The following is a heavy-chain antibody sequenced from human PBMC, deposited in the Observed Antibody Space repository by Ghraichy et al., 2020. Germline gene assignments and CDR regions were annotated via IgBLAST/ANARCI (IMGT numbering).Heavy chain of an antibody. CDR3: ARAMGVPAAIYYYYYYMDV. J-gene: IGHJ6*03. CDR2: INHSGST. D-gene: IGHD2-2*01. Sequence: ETLSLTCTVSGGSISRYYCSWIRQPPGKGLEWIGEINHSGSTNYNPSLKSRVTISVDTSKNQFSLKLSSVTAADTAVYYCARAMGVPAAIYYYYYYMDVWGKGTTVTVSS. V-gene: IGHV4-34*01. CDR1: GGSISRYY.